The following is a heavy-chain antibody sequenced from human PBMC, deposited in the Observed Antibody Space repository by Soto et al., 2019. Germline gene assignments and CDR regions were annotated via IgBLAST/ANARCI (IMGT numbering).Heavy chain of an antibody. CDR2: IYYSGST. Sequence: QVQLQESGPGLVKPSETLSLTCTVSGGSVSSGSYYWSWIRQPPGKGLEWIGYIYYSGSTNYNPSLESRVTISVDTSKNQSSLKLSSVTAADTAVYYCAVMYYYYGMDVWGQGTTVTVSS. J-gene: IGHJ6*02. V-gene: IGHV4-61*01. D-gene: IGHD3-16*01. CDR3: AVMYYYYGMDV. CDR1: GGSVSSGSYY.